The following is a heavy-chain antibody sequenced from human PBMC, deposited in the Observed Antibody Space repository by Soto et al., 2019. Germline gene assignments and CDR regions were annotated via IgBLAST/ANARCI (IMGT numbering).Heavy chain of an antibody. V-gene: IGHV3-21*01. Sequence: EVQLVESGGGLVKPGGSLRLSCAASGFTFSSYSMNWVRQAPGTGAEWVSSISSSSSYIYYADSVKGRFTISRDNAKNSLYLQMNSLRAEDTAVYYCARDASDAFDIWGQGTMVTVSS. CDR2: ISSSSSYI. CDR3: ARDASDAFDI. CDR1: GFTFSSYS. J-gene: IGHJ3*02.